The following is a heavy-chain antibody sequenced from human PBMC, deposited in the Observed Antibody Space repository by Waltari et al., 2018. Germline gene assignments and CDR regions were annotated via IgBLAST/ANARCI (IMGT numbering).Heavy chain of an antibody. CDR3: ARAWGVARPYGMDV. CDR2: IYGDSSS. Sequence: EEQLVESGGGLIQPRGSLRLSCAASGFSVSSNFMTWVRQAPGKGRGWVSVIYGDSSSYYADSVKGRFTISRDNSKNTLYFQMNSLRAEDTAVYYCARAWGVARPYGMDVWGQGTTVTVSS. J-gene: IGHJ6*02. CDR1: GFSVSSNF. D-gene: IGHD3-10*01. V-gene: IGHV3-53*01.